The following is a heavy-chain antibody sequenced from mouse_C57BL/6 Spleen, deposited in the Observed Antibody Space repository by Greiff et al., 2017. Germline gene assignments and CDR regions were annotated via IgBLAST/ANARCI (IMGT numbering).Heavy chain of an antibody. CDR2: IWSGGST. J-gene: IGHJ2*01. V-gene: IGHV2-2*01. Sequence: QVHVKQSGPGLVQPSQCLSISCTVSGFSLTSFGVPWVRQSPGKGLEWLGVIWSGGSTDYNAAFISRLSISKDNSKSQVFFKMNSLQAEDAAIYYCARGDDGDYEGYFDYWGQGTTLTVSS. D-gene: IGHD2-3*01. CDR1: GFSLTSFG. CDR3: ARGDDGDYEGYFDY.